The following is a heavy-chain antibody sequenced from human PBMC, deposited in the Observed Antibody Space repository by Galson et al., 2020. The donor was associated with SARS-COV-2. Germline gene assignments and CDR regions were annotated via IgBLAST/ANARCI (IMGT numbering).Heavy chain of an antibody. D-gene: IGHD2-15*01. CDR1: GGSISCSSYY. CDR3: ARQITVVVAATGWFDP. CDR2: IYYSGST. Sequence: SQTLSLTCTVSGGSISCSSYYWGWIRQPPGKGLEWIGSIYYSGSTYYNPSLKSRVTISVDTSKNQFSLKLSSVTAADTAVYYCARQITVVVAATGWFDPWGQGTLVTVSS. V-gene: IGHV4-39*01. J-gene: IGHJ5*02.